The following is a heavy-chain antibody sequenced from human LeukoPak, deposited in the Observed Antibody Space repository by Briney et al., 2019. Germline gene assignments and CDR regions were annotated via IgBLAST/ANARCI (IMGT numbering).Heavy chain of an antibody. D-gene: IGHD3-22*01. CDR3: AKASEDDSSGYYPLFFDY. J-gene: IGHJ4*02. CDR2: ISGSGGST. CDR1: GFTFSSYA. Sequence: GGSLRLSXAASGFTFSSYAMSWVRQAPGKGLEWVSAISGSGGSTYYADSVKGRFTISRDNSKNTLYLQMNSLRAEDTAVYYCAKASEDDSSGYYPLFFDYWGQGTLVTVSS. V-gene: IGHV3-23*01.